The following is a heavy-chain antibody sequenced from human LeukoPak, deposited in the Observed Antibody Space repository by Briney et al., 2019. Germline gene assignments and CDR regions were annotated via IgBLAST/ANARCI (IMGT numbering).Heavy chain of an antibody. Sequence: PGGSLRLSCAASGFTVSSYAMNWVRQAPGKGLEWNSSISGSGDNTYYADSVKGRFTISRDNSKNTLYLQMNSLRAEDTAVYYCAKDLPFYSSGWLDAFDIWGQGTMVTVSS. J-gene: IGHJ3*02. CDR1: GFTVSSYA. D-gene: IGHD6-19*01. CDR3: AKDLPFYSSGWLDAFDI. V-gene: IGHV3-23*01. CDR2: ISGSGDNT.